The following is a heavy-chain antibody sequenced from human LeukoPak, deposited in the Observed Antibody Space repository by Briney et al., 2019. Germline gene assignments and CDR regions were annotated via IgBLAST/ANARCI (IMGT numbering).Heavy chain of an antibody. CDR1: GYTFTGYY. Sequence: ASVKVSCKASGYTFTGYYMHWVRQAPGQGLEWMGWINPNSGGTNYAQKFQGWVTMTRDTSISTAYMELSRLRSDDTAVYYCARGGITGTTRGPTRLNDAFDIWGQGTLVTVSS. J-gene: IGHJ3*02. CDR2: INPNSGGT. V-gene: IGHV1-2*04. D-gene: IGHD1-20*01. CDR3: ARGGITGTTRGPTRLNDAFDI.